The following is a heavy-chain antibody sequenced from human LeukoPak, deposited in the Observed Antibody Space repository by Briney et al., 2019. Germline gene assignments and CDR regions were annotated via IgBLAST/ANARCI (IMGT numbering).Heavy chain of an antibody. CDR2: IYSGGST. CDR1: GFTVSSNY. D-gene: IGHD4-17*01. V-gene: IGHV3-66*01. J-gene: IGHJ4*02. Sequence: GGSLRLSCAASGFTVSSNYMSWVRQAPGKGLEWVSVIYSGGSTYYADSVKGRFTISRDNSKNTLYLQMNSLRAEDTAVYYCATVPVPNDYGDYADYWGQGTLVTVSS. CDR3: ATVPVPNDYGDYADY.